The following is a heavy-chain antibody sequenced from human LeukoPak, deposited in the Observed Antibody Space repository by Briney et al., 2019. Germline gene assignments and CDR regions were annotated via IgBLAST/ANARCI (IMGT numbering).Heavy chain of an antibody. Sequence: SVKVSCKSSGGTFGTYTISWVRQAPGQGLEWMGRILPIIHIPDYAQKFQDRVTITADTSTNTAYMELGSLRSEDTAVYYCARETEDDAIFGVVFGPLDYWGQGNLVTVSS. D-gene: IGHD3-3*01. V-gene: IGHV1-69*04. CDR2: ILPIIHIP. CDR1: GGTFGTYT. J-gene: IGHJ4*02. CDR3: ARETEDDAIFGVVFGPLDY.